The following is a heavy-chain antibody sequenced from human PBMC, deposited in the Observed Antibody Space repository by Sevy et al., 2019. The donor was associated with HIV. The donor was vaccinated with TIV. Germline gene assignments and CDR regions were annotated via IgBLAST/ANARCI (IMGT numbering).Heavy chain of an antibody. CDR2: ISSSSSYI. Sequence: GGSLRLSCAASGFTFSSYSMNWVRQAPGKGLEWVSSISSSSSYIYYANSVKGRFTISRDNAKNSLYLQMNSLRAEDTAIYYCARDRLSGAYCGGDCYSGILRADAFDIWGQGTMVTVSS. D-gene: IGHD2-21*02. J-gene: IGHJ3*02. CDR3: ARDRLSGAYCGGDCYSGILRADAFDI. V-gene: IGHV3-21*01. CDR1: GFTFSSYS.